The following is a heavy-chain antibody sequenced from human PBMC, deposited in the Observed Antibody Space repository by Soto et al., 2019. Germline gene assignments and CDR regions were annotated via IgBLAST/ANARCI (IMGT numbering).Heavy chain of an antibody. V-gene: IGHV3-30-3*01. Sequence: GGSLRLSCAASGFTFSSYAMHWVRQAPGKGLEWVAVISYDGSNKYYADSVKGRFTISRDNSKNTLYLQMNSLRAEDTAVYYCARDGGPSPYSSRWLDYWGQGTLVTRLL. CDR2: ISYDGSNK. J-gene: IGHJ4*02. D-gene: IGHD6-13*01. CDR3: ARDGGPSPYSSRWLDY. CDR1: GFTFSSYA.